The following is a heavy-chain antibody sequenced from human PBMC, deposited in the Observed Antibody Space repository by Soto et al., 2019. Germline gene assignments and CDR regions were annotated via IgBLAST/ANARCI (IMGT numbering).Heavy chain of an antibody. CDR2: IYHSGST. J-gene: IGHJ3*02. V-gene: IGHV4-30-2*01. D-gene: IGHD3-22*01. CDR3: ARARYYYDSSGHGNAFDI. Sequence: QLQLQESGSGLVKPSQTLSLTCAVSGGSISSGGYSWSWIRQPPGKGLEWIGYIYHSGSTYYNPSLKSRVNISVDRSKNQSSLNLSPVTAADTAVYYGARARYYYDSSGHGNAFDIWGQGTMVTVSS. CDR1: GGSISSGGYS.